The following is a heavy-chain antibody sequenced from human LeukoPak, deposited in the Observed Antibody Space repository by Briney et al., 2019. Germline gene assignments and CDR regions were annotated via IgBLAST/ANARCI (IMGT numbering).Heavy chain of an antibody. D-gene: IGHD2-2*01. J-gene: IGHJ4*02. CDR1: GFTFNSYS. Sequence: GGSLRLSCAASGFTFNSYSMNWVRQTPGKGLEWVSSISSSSGYADSVKGRFTVSRDNAKNSLYLQMNSLRAEDTAVYYCARDSGYCSSTGCYVHYFDYWGQGTLVTVSS. V-gene: IGHV3-21*01. CDR3: ARDSGYCSSTGCYVHYFDY. CDR2: ISSSSG.